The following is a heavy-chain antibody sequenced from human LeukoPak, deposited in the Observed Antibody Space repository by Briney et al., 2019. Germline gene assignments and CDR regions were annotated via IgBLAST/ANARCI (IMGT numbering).Heavy chain of an antibody. CDR1: GVSISSSNSY. V-gene: IGHV4-39*07. CDR3: ARTPSGIYSSGWSFDY. CDR2: IYYSGNT. J-gene: IGHJ4*02. D-gene: IGHD6-19*01. Sequence: SETLSLTCTVSGVSISSSNSYWGWIRQPPGKGLEWIGSIYYSGNTYYNASLKSQVSISIDTSKNQFSLRLTSVTAADTAVYYCARTPSGIYSSGWSFDYWGQGALVTVSS.